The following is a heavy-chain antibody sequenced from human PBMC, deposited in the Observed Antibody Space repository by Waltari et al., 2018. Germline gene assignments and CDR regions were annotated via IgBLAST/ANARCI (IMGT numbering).Heavy chain of an antibody. CDR1: GGSISNGDYH. D-gene: IGHD1-1*01. CDR3: MRDQRSTVLD. Sequence: QLQLQESGPGLVKPSETLSLTCTVSGGSISNGDYHWGWVRQPPGTGLEWISTIHYTGSTYYNPSLKSRLTISVDTSKNQFSLKLSSVTAADTAVYHCMRDQRSTVLDWGQGTLVTVSS. V-gene: IGHV4-39*07. CDR2: IHYTGST. J-gene: IGHJ4*02.